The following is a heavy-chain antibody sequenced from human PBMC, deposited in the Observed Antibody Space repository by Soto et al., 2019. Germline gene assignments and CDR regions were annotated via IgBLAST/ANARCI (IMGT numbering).Heavy chain of an antibody. D-gene: IGHD2-2*01. CDR3: ARVSVVAPAATSPSDP. J-gene: IGHJ5*02. V-gene: IGHV3-48*03. Sequence: LRLSCAASGFTFSSYEMNWVRQAPGKGLEWVSYISSSGSTIYYADSVKGRFTISRDNAKNSLYLQMNSLRAEDTAVYYCARVSVVAPAATSPSDPRGQGTLVPV. CDR1: GFTFSSYE. CDR2: ISSSGSTI.